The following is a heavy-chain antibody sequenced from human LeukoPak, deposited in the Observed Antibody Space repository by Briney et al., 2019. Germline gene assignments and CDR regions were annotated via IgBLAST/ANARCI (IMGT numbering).Heavy chain of an antibody. J-gene: IGHJ4*02. V-gene: IGHV3-11*01. CDR2: ISSSGSTI. D-gene: IGHD7-27*01. CDR1: KFTFSDYY. CDR3: ATEKQTGSYIEY. Sequence: GGSLRLSCAASKFTFSDYYMSWIRQAPGKGLEWVSCISSSGSTIYYADSVKGRFTISRDNAKNSLYLQMNSLRAEDTAVYFCATEKQTGSYIEYWGQGTLVTVSS.